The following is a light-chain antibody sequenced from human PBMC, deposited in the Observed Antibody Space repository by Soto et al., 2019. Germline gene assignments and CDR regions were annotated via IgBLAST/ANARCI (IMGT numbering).Light chain of an antibody. J-gene: IGKJ5*01. Sequence: VVLTQSPATLSLSPGERATLSCRASLSVSVYLDWYQQKPGQAPRLVIYDAFNRATGIPARFSGSGSGTDFTLTISSLEPEDFAVYYCQLYGNSPPFGQGTRLQIK. V-gene: IGKV3-11*01. CDR2: DAF. CDR1: LSVSVY. CDR3: QLYGNSPP.